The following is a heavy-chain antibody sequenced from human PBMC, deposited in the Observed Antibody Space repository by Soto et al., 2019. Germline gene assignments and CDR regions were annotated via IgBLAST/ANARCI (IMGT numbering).Heavy chain of an antibody. V-gene: IGHV1-69*01. J-gene: IGHJ4*02. Sequence: QVQLVQSGAEVKKPGSSVKVSCKASGGTFSSYAISWVRQAPGQGLEWMGGIIPIFGTANYAQKFQGRVTITADESTSKAYMELRSLRSEDTAVYYCASPTPNSSSWYKAPDYWGQGTLVTVSS. D-gene: IGHD6-13*01. CDR1: GGTFSSYA. CDR2: IIPIFGTA. CDR3: ASPTPNSSSWYKAPDY.